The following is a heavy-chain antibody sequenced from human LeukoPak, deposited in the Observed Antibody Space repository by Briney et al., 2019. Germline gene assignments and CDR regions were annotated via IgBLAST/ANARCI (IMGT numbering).Heavy chain of an antibody. Sequence: GSLRLSCAASGFTVSSNYMSWVRQAPGKGLEWVSVIYSGGSTYYADSVKGRFTISRDNSKNTLYLQMNSLRSEDTAVYYCAIGSNTRGHFDYWGQGTLVTVSS. V-gene: IGHV3-53*05. CDR1: GFTVSSNY. D-gene: IGHD2/OR15-2a*01. CDR3: AIGSNTRGHFDY. J-gene: IGHJ4*02. CDR2: IYSGGST.